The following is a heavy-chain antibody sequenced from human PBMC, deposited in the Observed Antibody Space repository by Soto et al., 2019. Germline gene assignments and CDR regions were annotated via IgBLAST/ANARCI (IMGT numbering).Heavy chain of an antibody. CDR2: ISWNSGTI. CDR1: GFTFDDFA. J-gene: IGHJ5*02. CDR3: ARGGSVALTSTAGRTNWLDP. V-gene: IGHV3-9*01. D-gene: IGHD1-1*01. Sequence: SLRLSCAASGFTFDDFAMHWVRQAPGKGLEWVSGISWNSGTIVYADPVRGRFTVSRDNAKNSLFLQMNSVRVEDSALYYCARGGSVALTSTAGRTNWLDPWGQGTLVTVSS.